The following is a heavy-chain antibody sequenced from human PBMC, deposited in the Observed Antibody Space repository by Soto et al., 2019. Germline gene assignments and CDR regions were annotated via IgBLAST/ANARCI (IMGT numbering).Heavy chain of an antibody. D-gene: IGHD1-1*01. Sequence: QVQLVQSGAEVKKPGASVKVSCKASGYTFTSYDINWVRQATGQGLEWMGWMNPNSGNTGYAQKFRGRVTMTRNTSISTAYLELSSLRSEDTAVYYCARESTGTTSMDVWGQGTTVTVSS. CDR3: ARESTGTTSMDV. J-gene: IGHJ6*02. CDR2: MNPNSGNT. CDR1: GYTFTSYD. V-gene: IGHV1-8*01.